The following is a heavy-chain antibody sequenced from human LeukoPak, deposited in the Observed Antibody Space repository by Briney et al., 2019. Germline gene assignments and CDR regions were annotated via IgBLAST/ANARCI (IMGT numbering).Heavy chain of an antibody. CDR3: ARHLPTVTTSFFFDY. D-gene: IGHD4-17*01. CDR1: GGSFCGYY. V-gene: IGHV4-34*01. CDR2: INHSGST. J-gene: IGHJ4*02. Sequence: SETLSLTCAVYGGSFCGYYWSWIRQPPGKGLEWIGEINHSGSTNYNPSLKGRVTISVDTSKNQFSLKLSSVTAADTAVYYCARHLPTVTTSFFFDYWGQGTLVTVSS.